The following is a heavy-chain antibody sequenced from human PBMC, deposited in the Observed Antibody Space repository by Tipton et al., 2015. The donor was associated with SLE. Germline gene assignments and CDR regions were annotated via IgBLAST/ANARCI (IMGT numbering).Heavy chain of an antibody. CDR1: GGSVSSGSYY. Sequence: LRLSCTVSGGSVSSGSYYWSWIRQPPGKGLEWIGYIYYSGSTNYNPSLKSRVTISVDTSKNQFSLKLSSVTAADTAVYYCARVGYYDSSGYSYWGQGTLVTVSS. CDR3: ARVGYYDSSGYSY. V-gene: IGHV4-61*01. CDR2: IYYSGST. D-gene: IGHD3-22*01. J-gene: IGHJ4*02.